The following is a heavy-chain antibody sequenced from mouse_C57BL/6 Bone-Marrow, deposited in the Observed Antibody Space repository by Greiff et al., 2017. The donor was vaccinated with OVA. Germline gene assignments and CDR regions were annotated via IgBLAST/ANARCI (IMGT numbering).Heavy chain of an antibody. CDR1: GFSFNTYA. V-gene: IGHV10-1*01. J-gene: IGHJ4*01. CDR2: IRSKSNNYAT. Sequence: GGGLVQPKGSLKLSCAASGFSFNTYAMNWVRQAPGKGLEWVARIRSKSNNYATYYADSVKDRFTISRDDSESMLYLQMNNLKTEDTAMYYCVRTDYYGSYYAMDYWGQGTSVTVSS. CDR3: VRTDYYGSYYAMDY. D-gene: IGHD1-1*01.